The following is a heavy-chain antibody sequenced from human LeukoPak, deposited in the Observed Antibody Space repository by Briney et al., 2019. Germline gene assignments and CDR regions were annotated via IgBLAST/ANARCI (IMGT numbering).Heavy chain of an antibody. CDR2: MNPNSGNT. CDR3: ARILGSEYYYYYGMDV. J-gene: IGHJ6*02. Sequence: ASVKVSCTASGYTFTSYDINWVRQAPGQGLEWMGWMNPNSGNTGYAQKFQGRVTMTRNTSISTAYMELSSLRSEDTAVYYCARILGSEYYYYYGMDVWGQGTTVTVSS. D-gene: IGHD3-10*01. CDR1: GYTFTSYD. V-gene: IGHV1-8*01.